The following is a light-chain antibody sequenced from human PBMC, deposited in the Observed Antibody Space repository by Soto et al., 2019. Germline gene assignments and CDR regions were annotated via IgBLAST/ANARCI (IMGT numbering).Light chain of an antibody. J-gene: IGLJ1*01. V-gene: IGLV2-14*01. CDR2: DAS. CDR3: SSYTSSGTDV. CDR1: SSDVGGYNY. Sequence: QSVLAQPASVSGSPGQSITISCTGTSSDVGGYNYVSWYQQHPGKAPKVMIYDASNRPSGVSNRFSGSKSGNTASLTISGLQVEDEADYFCSSYTSSGTDVFGTGTKVTVL.